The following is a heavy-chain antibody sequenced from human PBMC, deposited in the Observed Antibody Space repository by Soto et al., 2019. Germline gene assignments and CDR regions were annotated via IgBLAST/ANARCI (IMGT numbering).Heavy chain of an antibody. D-gene: IGHD2-15*01. CDR3: VRGGGYGSFDY. CDR1: GVTMSYNGYY. CDR2: ISHLGTT. Sequence: SETLSLTCAVSGVTMSYNGYYWIWIRHSPGKGLEWLGSISHLGTTYYNPSFQSRLSLSLDMTRNQFSLSLSSVTAAVKAVDYCVRGGGYGSFDYWGQGIQVTVSS. J-gene: IGHJ4*02. V-gene: IGHV4-30-2*06.